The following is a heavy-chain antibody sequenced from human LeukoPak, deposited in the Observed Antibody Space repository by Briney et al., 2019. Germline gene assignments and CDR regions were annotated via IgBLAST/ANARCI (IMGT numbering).Heavy chain of an antibody. Sequence: KPSETLSLTCAVSGYSSSSSNWWGWSRQPPGKGLEWIGYIYYSGSTNYNPSLKSRVTMSVDTSKNQFSLKLSSVTALDTAVYYCARTGGGWFDYWGQGTLVTVSS. J-gene: IGHJ4*02. V-gene: IGHV4-28*06. CDR1: GYSSSSSNW. D-gene: IGHD2-15*01. CDR2: IYYSGST. CDR3: ARTGGGWFDY.